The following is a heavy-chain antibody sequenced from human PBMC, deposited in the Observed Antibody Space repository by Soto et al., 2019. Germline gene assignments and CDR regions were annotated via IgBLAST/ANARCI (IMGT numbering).Heavy chain of an antibody. CDR2: MYHSGIT. D-gene: IGHD6-6*01. Sequence: TSETLSLTCAVSGYSIRSGYFWGWIRQPPGKGLEWIGSMYHSGITYYTLSLKSRVTISVDTSKNQLSLKLSSATAADTAVYYCARSMYSTSAQLYYGMDVWGQGTTVTVSS. CDR1: GYSIRSGYF. J-gene: IGHJ6*02. V-gene: IGHV4-38-2*01. CDR3: ARSMYSTSAQLYYGMDV.